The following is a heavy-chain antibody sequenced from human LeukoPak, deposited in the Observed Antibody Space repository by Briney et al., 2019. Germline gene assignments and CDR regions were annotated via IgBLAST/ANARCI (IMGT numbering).Heavy chain of an antibody. V-gene: IGHV5-51*01. CDR1: GYSFTTYW. CDR3: ARRDHYFDSSGYPLYAFDI. D-gene: IGHD3-22*01. Sequence: PGESLKISCKGSGYSFTTYWIGWVRQMPGKGLEWMGIIYPGDSDTRCSPSFQGQVSISADKSISTAYLQWSSLKASDTAMYYCARRDHYFDSSGYPLYAFDIWGQGTMVTVSS. J-gene: IGHJ3*02. CDR2: IYPGDSDT.